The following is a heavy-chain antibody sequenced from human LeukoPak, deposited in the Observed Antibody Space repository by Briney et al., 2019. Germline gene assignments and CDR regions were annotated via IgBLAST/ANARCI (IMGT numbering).Heavy chain of an antibody. Sequence: GGSLRLSCAASGFTFSDHYMDWVRQAPGKGLEWVGRTRNKANSYTTEYAASVKGRFTISRDDSKNSLYLQMNSLKTEDTAVYYCAREIVATIPLYYYYGMDVXXQGXTXTVSS. CDR2: TRNKANSYTT. D-gene: IGHD5-12*01. CDR1: GFTFSDHY. CDR3: AREIVATIPLYYYYGMDV. V-gene: IGHV3-72*01. J-gene: IGHJ6*01.